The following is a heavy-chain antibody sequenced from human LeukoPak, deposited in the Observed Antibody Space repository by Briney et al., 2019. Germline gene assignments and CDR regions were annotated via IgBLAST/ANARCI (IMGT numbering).Heavy chain of an antibody. J-gene: IGHJ4*02. CDR3: ARDLPSTPNWELDY. CDR2: INPNSGGT. Sequence: GASVKVSCKSSGYTFIDYYIHWVRQAPGQGLEWMGRINPNSGGTNSAQTFQGRVTMTRDTSISTAYTELNRLTSDDTAAYYCARDLPSTPNWELDYWGQGTLVTVSS. V-gene: IGHV1-2*06. CDR1: GYTFIDYY. D-gene: IGHD7-27*01.